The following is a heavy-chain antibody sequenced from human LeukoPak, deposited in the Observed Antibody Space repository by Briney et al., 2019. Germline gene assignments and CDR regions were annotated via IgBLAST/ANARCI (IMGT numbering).Heavy chain of an antibody. CDR3: ARDGDVGSSGHSPPFDY. CDR1: GYTFTGYY. J-gene: IGHJ4*02. Sequence: ASVKVSCKASGYTFTGYYMHWVRQAPGQGLEWMGWINPNSGGTNYAQKFQGRVTMTRDTSISTAYMELSRLRSDDTAVYYCARDGDVGSSGHSPPFDYWGQGTLVTVSS. D-gene: IGHD3-22*01. V-gene: IGHV1-2*02. CDR2: INPNSGGT.